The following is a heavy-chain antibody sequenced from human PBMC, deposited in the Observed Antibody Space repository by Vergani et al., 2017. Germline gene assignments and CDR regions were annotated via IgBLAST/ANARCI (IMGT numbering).Heavy chain of an antibody. CDR2: IYYSGST. Sequence: QLQLQESDPGLVKPSETLSLTCTVSGGSISSSSYYWGWIRQPPGKGLEWIGSIYYSGSTYYNPSLKSRVTISVDTSKNQFSLKLSSVTAADTAVYYCAREGGDYGDYARGYGMDVWGQGTTVTVSS. CDR3: AREGGDYGDYARGYGMDV. V-gene: IGHV4-39*07. J-gene: IGHJ6*02. D-gene: IGHD4-17*01. CDR1: GGSISSSSYY.